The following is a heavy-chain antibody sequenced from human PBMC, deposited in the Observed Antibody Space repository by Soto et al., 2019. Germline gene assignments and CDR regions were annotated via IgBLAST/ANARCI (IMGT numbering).Heavy chain of an antibody. J-gene: IGHJ6*02. CDR1: GYSFTSYW. CDR3: AIYYHDSSGYYQPYYYYYYGMDV. V-gene: IGHV5-51*01. CDR2: IYPGDSDT. Sequence: GESLKISCKGSGYSFTSYWIGWVRQIPGKGLEWMGIIYPGDSDTRYSPSFQGQVTISADKSISTAYLQWSSLKASDTAMYYCAIYYHDSSGYYQPYYYYYYGMDVWGQGTTVTVSS. D-gene: IGHD3-22*01.